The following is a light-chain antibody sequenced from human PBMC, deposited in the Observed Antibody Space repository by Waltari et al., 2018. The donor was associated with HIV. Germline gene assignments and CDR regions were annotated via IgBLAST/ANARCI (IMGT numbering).Light chain of an antibody. J-gene: IGLJ2*01. CDR2: DVR. Sequence: QSALTQPRSVSGSPGQSVTISCTRSSSDAGKFDYVSWYQYHPAKAPKVMICDVRKRSSGVPDRFAVSKAGNTASLTISGRQDEDEAYYYCCSDAGRDTVVLFGGGTKLAVL. CDR1: SSDAGKFDY. V-gene: IGLV2-11*01. CDR3: CSDAGRDTVVL.